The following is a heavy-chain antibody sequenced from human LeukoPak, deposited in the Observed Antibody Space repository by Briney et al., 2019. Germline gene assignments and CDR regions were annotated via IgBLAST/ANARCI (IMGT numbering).Heavy chain of an antibody. CDR1: GGSISSSSYY. V-gene: IGHV4-39*07. D-gene: IGHD3-22*01. CDR3: ASGRSGYYYLKFDY. Sequence: NPSETLSLTCTVSGGSISSSSYYWGWIRQPPGKGLEWIGSIYYSGSTYYNPSLKSRVTISVDTSKNQFSLKLSSVTAADTAVYYCASGRSGYYYLKFDYWGQGTLVTVSS. J-gene: IGHJ4*02. CDR2: IYYSGST.